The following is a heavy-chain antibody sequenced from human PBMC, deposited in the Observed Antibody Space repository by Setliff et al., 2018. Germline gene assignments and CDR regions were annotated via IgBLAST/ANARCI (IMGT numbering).Heavy chain of an antibody. V-gene: IGHV4-34*01. CDR1: GGPASGYY. Sequence: PSETLSLTCAVYGGPASGYYWSWIRQTPGKGLEWIGGMNHNGNIYYNASLKSRLSISVDTSKNQFSLRLSSVTAADMGVYYCARDGYSYGLDYWGQGTLVTVSS. CDR3: ARDGYSYGLDY. J-gene: IGHJ4*02. CDR2: MNHNGNI. D-gene: IGHD2-15*01.